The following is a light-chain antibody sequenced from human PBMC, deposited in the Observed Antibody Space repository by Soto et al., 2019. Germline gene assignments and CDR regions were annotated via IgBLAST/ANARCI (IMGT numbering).Light chain of an antibody. J-gene: IGLJ2*01. Sequence: QSVLTQPPSVSGAPGQRVSISCTGSGSNIGAGYEVHWYQQLPGTAPKPLITSNNNRPSGVPDRFSGSASDTSASLAITGLQAEDEADYYCQSYDSSLSGSVVFGGGTKVTVL. CDR1: GSNIGAGYE. CDR3: QSYDSSLSGSVV. CDR2: SNN. V-gene: IGLV1-40*01.